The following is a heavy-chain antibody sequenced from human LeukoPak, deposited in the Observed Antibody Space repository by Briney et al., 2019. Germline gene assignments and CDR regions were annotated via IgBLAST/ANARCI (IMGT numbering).Heavy chain of an antibody. CDR2: INHSGST. J-gene: IGHJ4*02. CDR3: ARGSSPYYYGSGSYYNEQYDY. CDR1: GGSFSGYY. D-gene: IGHD3-10*01. V-gene: IGHV4-34*01. Sequence: SETLSLTCAVYGGSFSGYYWSWIRQPPGKGLEWIGEINHSGSTNYNPSLKSRVTISVDTSKNQFSLKLSSVTAADTAVYYCARGSSPYYYGSGSYYNEQYDYWGQGALVTVSS.